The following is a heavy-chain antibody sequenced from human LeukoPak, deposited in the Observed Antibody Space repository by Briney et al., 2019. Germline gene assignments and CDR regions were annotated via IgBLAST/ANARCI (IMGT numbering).Heavy chain of an antibody. D-gene: IGHD3-22*01. V-gene: IGHV1-18*01. CDR2: ISAYNGNT. Sequence: ASVNVSCKASGYTFTSYGISWVRQAPGQGLEWMGWISAYNGNTNYAQKLQGRVTMTTDTSTSTAYMELRSLRSDDTAVYYCASRDSSGYMDYWGQGTLVTVSS. CDR3: ASRDSSGYMDY. J-gene: IGHJ4*02. CDR1: GYTFTSYG.